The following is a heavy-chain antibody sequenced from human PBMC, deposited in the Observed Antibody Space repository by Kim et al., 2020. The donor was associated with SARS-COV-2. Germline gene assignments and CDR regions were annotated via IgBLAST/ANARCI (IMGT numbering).Heavy chain of an antibody. CDR1: GGSISSYY. CDR2: IYYSGST. Sequence: SETLSLTCTVSGGSISSYYWSWIRQPPGKGLEWIGYIYYSGSTNYNPSLKSRVTISVDTSKNQFSLKLSSVTAADTAVYYCARARGVIITAWVGYFDYWGQGTLVTVSS. V-gene: IGHV4-59*01. J-gene: IGHJ4*02. D-gene: IGHD3-10*01. CDR3: ARARGVIITAWVGYFDY.